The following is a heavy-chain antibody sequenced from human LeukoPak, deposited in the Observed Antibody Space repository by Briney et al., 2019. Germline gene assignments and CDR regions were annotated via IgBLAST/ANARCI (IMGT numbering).Heavy chain of an antibody. Sequence: GGSLRLSCAASGFTFSSYSMNWVRQAPGKGLEWVAVISYDGSNKYYADSVKGRFTISRDNSKNTLYLQMNSLRAEDTAVYYCAKDGYDILTGPDYWGQGTLVTVSS. CDR3: AKDGYDILTGPDY. D-gene: IGHD3-9*01. J-gene: IGHJ4*02. CDR1: GFTFSSYS. V-gene: IGHV3-30*18. CDR2: ISYDGSNK.